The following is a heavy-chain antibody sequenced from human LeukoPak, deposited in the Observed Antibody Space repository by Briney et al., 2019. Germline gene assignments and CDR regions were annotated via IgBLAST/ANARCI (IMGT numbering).Heavy chain of an antibody. Sequence: PGGSLRLSCAASEFPFNTYSMNWVRQAPGKGLEWVSYITSSDGATYYADSVKGRFTISRDNAKNSLYLQMNSLRDEDTAVYFCASDRDHAFDYWGQGTLVTVSS. CDR3: ASDRDHAFDY. J-gene: IGHJ4*02. V-gene: IGHV3-48*02. CDR2: ITSSDGAT. CDR1: EFPFNTYS. D-gene: IGHD1-14*01.